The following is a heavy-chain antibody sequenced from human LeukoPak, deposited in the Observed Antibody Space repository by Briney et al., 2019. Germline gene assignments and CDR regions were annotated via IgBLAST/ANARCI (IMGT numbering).Heavy chain of an antibody. D-gene: IGHD5-24*01. V-gene: IGHV3-23*01. J-gene: IGHJ4*02. CDR2: ISGSGGST. CDR3: ATRRDGYNSVDY. Sequence: PGGSLRLSCAASGFTFSSYAMSWVRQAPGKGLEWFSAISGSGGSTYYADSVKGRFTISRDNSKNTLYLQMNSLRAEDTAVYYCATRRDGYNSVDYWGQGTLVTVSS. CDR1: GFTFSSYA.